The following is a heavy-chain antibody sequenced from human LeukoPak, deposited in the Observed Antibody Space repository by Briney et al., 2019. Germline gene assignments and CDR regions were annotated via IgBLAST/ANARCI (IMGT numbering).Heavy chain of an antibody. CDR2: ISYDGSNK. J-gene: IGHJ6*03. CDR3: AKDLRSCSSTSCYPFYYYYMDV. Sequence: PGGSLRLSCAASGFTFSSYGMHWVRQAPGKGLEWVAVISYDGSNKYYADSVKGRFTISRDNSKNTLYLQMNSLRAEDTAVYYCAKDLRSCSSTSCYPFYYYYMDVWGKGTTVTVSS. CDR1: GFTFSSYG. V-gene: IGHV3-30*18. D-gene: IGHD2-2*01.